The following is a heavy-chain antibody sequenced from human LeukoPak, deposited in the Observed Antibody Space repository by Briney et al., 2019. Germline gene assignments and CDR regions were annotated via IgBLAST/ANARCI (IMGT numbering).Heavy chain of an antibody. Sequence: SETLSLTCAVYGGSFSGYYWSWIRQPPGKGLEWIGEINHSGSTYYNPSLKSRVTISVDTSKNQFSLKLSSVTAADTAVYYCARDLVVAGTDYWGQGTLVTVSS. J-gene: IGHJ4*02. D-gene: IGHD6-19*01. CDR2: INHSGST. CDR1: GGSFSGYY. V-gene: IGHV4-34*01. CDR3: ARDLVVAGTDY.